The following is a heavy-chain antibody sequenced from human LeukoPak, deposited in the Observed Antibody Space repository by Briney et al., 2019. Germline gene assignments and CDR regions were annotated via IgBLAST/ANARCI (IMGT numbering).Heavy chain of an antibody. V-gene: IGHV3-30-3*01. CDR2: ISYDGSNK. D-gene: IGHD5-24*01. Sequence: PGGSLRLSCAASGFTFSSYAMHWVRQAPGKGLEWVAVISYDGSNKYYADSVKGRFTISRDNSKNTLYLQMNSLRAEDTAVYYCARVAREMAYFDYWGQGTLVTVSS. CDR3: ARVAREMAYFDY. J-gene: IGHJ4*02. CDR1: GFTFSSYA.